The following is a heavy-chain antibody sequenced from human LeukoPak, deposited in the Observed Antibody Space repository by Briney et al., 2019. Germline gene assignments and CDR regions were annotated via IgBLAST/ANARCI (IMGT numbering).Heavy chain of an antibody. CDR2: IYTSGST. CDR3: ARDRSSSSIGYYYYMDV. V-gene: IGHV4-4*07. J-gene: IGHJ6*03. Sequence: SSETLSLTCTVSGGSISSYYWSWIRQPAGKGLESIGRIYTSGSTNYNPSLKSRVTMSVDTSKNQFSLKLSSVTAADTAVYYCARDRSSSSIGYYYYMDVWGKGTTVTVSS. D-gene: IGHD6-6*01. CDR1: GGSISSYY.